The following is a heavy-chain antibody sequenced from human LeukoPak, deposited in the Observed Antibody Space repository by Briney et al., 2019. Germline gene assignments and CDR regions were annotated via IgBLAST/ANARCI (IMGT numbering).Heavy chain of an antibody. J-gene: IGHJ2*01. CDR2: IYYSGST. D-gene: IGHD1-26*01. V-gene: IGHV4-39*07. CDR1: GGSISGSSYY. CDR3: AREELRDWYFDL. Sequence: SETLSLTCTVSGGSISGSSYYWGWIRQPPGKGLEWIGSIYYSGSTYYNPSLKSRVTISVDTSKNQFSLKLSSVTAADTAVYYCAREELRDWYFDLWGRGTLVTVSS.